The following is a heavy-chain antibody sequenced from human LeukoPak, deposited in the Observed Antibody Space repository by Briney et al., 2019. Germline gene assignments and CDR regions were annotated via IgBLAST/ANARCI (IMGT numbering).Heavy chain of an antibody. CDR1: GYTFTGYY. CDR2: INPNSGGT. Sequence: ASVDVSCKASGYTFTGYYMHWVRQAPGQGLEWMGWINPNSGGTNYAQKFQGRVTMTRDTSISTAYMELSRLRSDDTAVYYCARDLTKEYYYYYYMDVWGKGTTVTVSS. J-gene: IGHJ6*03. D-gene: IGHD3-9*01. CDR3: ARDLTKEYYYYYYMDV. V-gene: IGHV1-2*02.